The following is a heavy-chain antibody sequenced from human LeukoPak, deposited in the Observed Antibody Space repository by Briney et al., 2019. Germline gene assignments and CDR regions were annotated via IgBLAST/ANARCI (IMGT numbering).Heavy chain of an antibody. CDR1: GGSISSSSYY. V-gene: IGHV4-39*01. CDR2: IYYSGRT. D-gene: IGHD3-22*01. CDR3: ARRRYYDSTGYFD. Sequence: PSETLSLTCTVSGGSISSSSYYWGWIRQPPGKGLEWIGEIYYSGRTYQNPSLRSRVPMSVDTSKNHFSLEVHSVTATDTAVYYCARRRYYDSTGYFDWGRGSLVTVPS. J-gene: IGHJ1*01.